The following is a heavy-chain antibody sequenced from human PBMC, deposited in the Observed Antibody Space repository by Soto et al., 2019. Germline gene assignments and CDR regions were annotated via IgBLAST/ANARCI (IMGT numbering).Heavy chain of an antibody. CDR3: ARHRQLGVFDY. V-gene: IGHV4-31*03. D-gene: IGHD1-1*01. Sequence: SETLSLTCTVSGGSISSGVYYWSWIRQHPGKGLEWIGYIYYSGSTYYNPSLKSRVTISVDTSKNQFSLKLSSVTAADTAVYYCARHRQLGVFDYWGQGTLVTFYS. CDR1: GGSISSGVYY. CDR2: IYYSGST. J-gene: IGHJ4*02.